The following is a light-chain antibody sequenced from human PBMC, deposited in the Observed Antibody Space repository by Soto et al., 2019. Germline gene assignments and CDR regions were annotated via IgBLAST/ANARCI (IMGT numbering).Light chain of an antibody. CDR3: SSYTSSSTLGV. CDR2: DVS. V-gene: IGLV2-14*03. Sequence: QSALTQPASVSGSPGQSITISCTGTSSDVGGYNYVSWYQQHPGKVPKLMIYDVSNRPSGVSDLFSGSKSGNTASLTISGLQAEDEADYYCSSYTSSSTLGVFGEGTKVTVL. CDR1: SSDVGGYNY. J-gene: IGLJ3*02.